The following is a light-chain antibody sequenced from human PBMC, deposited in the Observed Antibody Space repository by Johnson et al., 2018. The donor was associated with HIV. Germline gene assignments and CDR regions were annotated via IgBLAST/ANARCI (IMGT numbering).Light chain of an antibody. CDR2: ENN. J-gene: IGLJ1*01. CDR3: GTWDSSLRENV. V-gene: IGLV1-51*02. CDR1: RSNIGNNY. Sequence: SVLTQPPSVSAAPGQKVTISCSGSRSNIGNNYVSWYQQFPGTTPKLLIYENNKRPSGIPDRFSGSKSGTSATLGITGLQTGDEADYYCGTWDSSLRENVFGTGTKVTVL.